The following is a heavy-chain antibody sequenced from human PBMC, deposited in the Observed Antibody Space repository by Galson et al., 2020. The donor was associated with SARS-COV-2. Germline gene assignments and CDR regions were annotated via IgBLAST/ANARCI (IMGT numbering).Heavy chain of an antibody. J-gene: IGHJ6*03. V-gene: IGHV4-59*01. CDR2: IYYSGST. Sequence: SEPLSLTCTVSGGSISSYYWSWIRQPPGKGLEWIGYIYYSGSTNYNPSLKSRVTISVDTSKNQFSLKLSSVTDADTAVYYCARGARVYYYGAIDMGVWGKGTTVTVSS. D-gene: IGHD3-10*01. CDR3: ARGARVYYYGAIDMGV. CDR1: GGSISSYY.